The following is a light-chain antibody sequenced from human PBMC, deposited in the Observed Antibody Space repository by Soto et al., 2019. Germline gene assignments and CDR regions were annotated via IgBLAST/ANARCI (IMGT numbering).Light chain of an antibody. CDR3: SSYTSSSPKV. J-gene: IGLJ1*01. CDR1: SSDVGGYNY. CDR2: EVS. Sequence: QSALTQPASVSGSPGQSITISCTGTSSDVGGYNYVSWYQQHPGKAPKLMIYEVSNRPSGVSNRFSVSKSGNAASLTISGLQAEDEADYYCSSYTSSSPKVFGTGTKVTV. V-gene: IGLV2-14*01.